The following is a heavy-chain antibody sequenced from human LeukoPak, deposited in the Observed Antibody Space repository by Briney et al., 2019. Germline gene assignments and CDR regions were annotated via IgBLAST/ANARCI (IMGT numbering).Heavy chain of an antibody. CDR2: IYYSGST. J-gene: IGHJ4*02. Sequence: KSSETLSLTCTVSGGSISSYYWSWIRQPPGKGLEWTGYIYYSGSTNYNPSLKSRVTISVDTSKNQFSLKLRSGTAADTAVYYCARRSYDSGIYNYGWYFDYWGQGTLATVSS. CDR3: ARRSYDSGIYNYGWYFDY. CDR1: GGSISSYY. V-gene: IGHV4-59*12. D-gene: IGHD3-10*01.